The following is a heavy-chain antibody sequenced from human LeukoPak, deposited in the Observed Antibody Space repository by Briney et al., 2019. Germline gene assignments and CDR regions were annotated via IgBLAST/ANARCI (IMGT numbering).Heavy chain of an antibody. D-gene: IGHD1-26*01. J-gene: IGHJ3*02. CDR1: GGSISSSNW. CDR2: INHSGST. V-gene: IGHV4-4*02. Sequence: SETLSLTCAVSGGSISSSNWWSWVRQPPGKGLEWIGEINHSGSTNYNPSLKSRVTISVDTSKNQFSLKLSSVTAADTAVYYCARGREVGRSAFDIWGQGTMVTVSS. CDR3: ARGREVGRSAFDI.